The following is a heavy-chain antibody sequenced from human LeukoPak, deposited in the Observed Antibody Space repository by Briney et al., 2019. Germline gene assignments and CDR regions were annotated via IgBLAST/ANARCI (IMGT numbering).Heavy chain of an antibody. CDR2: ISGSGGGT. CDR1: GFTFSSYA. Sequence: GGSLRLSCAASGFTFSSYAMSWVRQAPGKGLEWVSGISGSGGGTYYADSVKGRFTISRDNSKNTLYLQMNSLRAEDTAVYYCARDRRGSGWYYFDYWGQGTLVTVSS. J-gene: IGHJ4*02. D-gene: IGHD6-19*01. CDR3: ARDRRGSGWYYFDY. V-gene: IGHV3-23*01.